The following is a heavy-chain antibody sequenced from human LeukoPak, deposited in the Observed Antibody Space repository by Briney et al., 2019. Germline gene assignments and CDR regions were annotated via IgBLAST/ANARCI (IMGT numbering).Heavy chain of an antibody. V-gene: IGHV3-74*01. Sequence: TGGSLRLSCAASGFTFSSYWMHWVRQAPGKGLVWVSRINTDGSSTSYADSVKGRFTISRDNAKNTLYLQMNSLRAEDTAVYYCATSPTYYDFWSGPPDAFDIWGQGTMVTVSS. CDR2: INTDGSST. CDR1: GFTFSSYW. J-gene: IGHJ3*02. D-gene: IGHD3-3*01. CDR3: ATSPTYYDFWSGPPDAFDI.